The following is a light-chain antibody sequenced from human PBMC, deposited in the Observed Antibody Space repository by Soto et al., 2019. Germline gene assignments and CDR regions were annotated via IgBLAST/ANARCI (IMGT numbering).Light chain of an antibody. CDR2: GAS. CDR3: QQYNNWPRT. Sequence: EIVMTKSPATLSVSPGERATLSCRASQSVSGNLACYQQKPGQAPRPLIYGASTRATGIPARFSGSGSGTEFTLTISSLQSEDFAVYYCQQYNNWPRTFGQGTKVEIK. CDR1: QSVSGN. V-gene: IGKV3-15*01. J-gene: IGKJ1*01.